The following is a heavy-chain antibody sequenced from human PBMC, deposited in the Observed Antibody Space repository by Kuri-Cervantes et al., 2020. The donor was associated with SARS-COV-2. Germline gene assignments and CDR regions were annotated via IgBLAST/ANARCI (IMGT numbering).Heavy chain of an antibody. D-gene: IGHD6-13*01. CDR2: INHSGRT. J-gene: IGHJ6*03. CDR3: ARGGGGGYSSSWYSGSYYMDV. CDR1: GDSFSGYL. Sequence: SETLSLTCAVYGDSFSGYLWSWIRQAPGKGLEWIGEINHSGRTNYNPSLKSRVTISVDTSKNQFSLKLSSVTAADTAVYYCARGGGGGYSSSWYSGSYYMDVWGKGTTVTVSS. V-gene: IGHV4-34*01.